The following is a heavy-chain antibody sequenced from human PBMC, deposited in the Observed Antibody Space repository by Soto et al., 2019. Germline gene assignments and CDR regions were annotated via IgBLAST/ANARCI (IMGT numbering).Heavy chain of an antibody. CDR3: ATLYGPFDI. Sequence: EVQLVESGGGLVQSGGSLRLSCAASGFTFSNYWMHWVRQAPGKGLVWVSLIRGDGINTKYADSVKGRVTISRDNANNTLFLQMNSLTAEGTAVYYCATLYGPFDIWGQGTLVTVSS. J-gene: IGHJ3*02. CDR2: IRGDGINT. CDR1: GFTFSNYW. V-gene: IGHV3-74*01. D-gene: IGHD3-16*01.